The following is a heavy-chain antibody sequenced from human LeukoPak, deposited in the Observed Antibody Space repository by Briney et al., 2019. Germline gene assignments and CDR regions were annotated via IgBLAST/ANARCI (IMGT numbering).Heavy chain of an antibody. Sequence: SETLFLTCTVSGDSISSNYWSWIRQPPGEELQWIGYIFSSGITNYNPSVKSRVTISVDTSKNQFSLKLSSVTAADTAVYYCARRKGGKPFDYWGPGTLVTVSS. CDR2: IFSSGIT. D-gene: IGHD4-23*01. CDR3: ARRKGGKPFDY. J-gene: IGHJ4*02. CDR1: GDSISSNY. V-gene: IGHV4-59*08.